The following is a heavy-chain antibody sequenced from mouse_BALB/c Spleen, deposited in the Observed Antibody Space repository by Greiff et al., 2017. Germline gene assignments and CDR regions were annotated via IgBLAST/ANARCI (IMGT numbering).Heavy chain of an antibody. D-gene: IGHD1-1*01. CDR1: GFTFSSYA. Sequence: EVQVVESGGGLVKPGGSLKLSCAASGFTFSSYAMSWVRQSPEKRLEWVAEISSGGSYTYYPDTVTGRFTISRDNAKNTLYLEMSSLRSEDTAMYYCARDGNYGSSYWFAYWGQGTLVTVSA. CDR2: ISSGGSYT. CDR3: ARDGNYGSSYWFAY. J-gene: IGHJ3*01. V-gene: IGHV5-9-4*01.